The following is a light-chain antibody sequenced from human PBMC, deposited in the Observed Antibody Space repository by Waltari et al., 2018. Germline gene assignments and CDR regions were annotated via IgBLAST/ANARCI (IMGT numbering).Light chain of an antibody. V-gene: IGKV3-11*01. CDR1: QSVSSY. CDR3: QQRSNWPPQYT. CDR2: DAS. J-gene: IGKJ2*01. Sequence: EIVLTQSPATLSLSPGERATLSCRASQSVSSYLAWYQQKPGQAPRLLIYDASNRATGIPARCSGRGSGTDFTLTISGLEPEDFAVYDCQQRSNWPPQYTFGQGTKLEIK.